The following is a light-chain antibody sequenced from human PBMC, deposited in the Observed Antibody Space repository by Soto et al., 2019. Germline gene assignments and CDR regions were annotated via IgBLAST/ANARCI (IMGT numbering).Light chain of an antibody. J-gene: IGLJ1*01. CDR2: EAT. V-gene: IGLV2-23*01. Sequence: QSALTQPASVSGSPGQSITISCTGSSNDVGGYKFVSWYRQHPGKVPQLLIYEATKRPAGVSHRFSGSKSENTASLTISGLQSEDEADYFCCSYAGSSIYVFGTGTKVTVL. CDR3: CSYAGSSIYV. CDR1: SNDVGGYKF.